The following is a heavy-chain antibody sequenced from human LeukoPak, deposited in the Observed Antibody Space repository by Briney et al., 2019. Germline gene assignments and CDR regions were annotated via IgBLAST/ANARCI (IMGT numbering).Heavy chain of an antibody. CDR1: GYTFTGYY. V-gene: IGHV1-18*04. Sequence: GASVKVSCKASGYTFTGYYMHWVRQAPGQGLEWMGWISAYNGNTNYAQKLQGRVTMTTDTSTSTAYMELRSLRSDDTAVYYCAREGGSYSYYYYYMDVWGKGTTVTVSS. CDR2: ISAYNGNT. J-gene: IGHJ6*03. D-gene: IGHD1-26*01. CDR3: AREGGSYSYYYYYMDV.